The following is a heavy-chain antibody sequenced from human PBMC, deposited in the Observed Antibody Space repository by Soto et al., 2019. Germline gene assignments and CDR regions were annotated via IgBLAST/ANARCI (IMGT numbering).Heavy chain of an antibody. V-gene: IGHV4-30-4*01. J-gene: IGHJ5*02. CDR3: ARVAALDDPFWSVFLCCTSDP. CDR1: GGSISSGDYY. D-gene: IGHD3-3*01. Sequence: QVQLQESGPGLVKPSQTLSLTCTVSGGSISSGDYYWSWIRQPPGKGLEWIGYIYYSGSTYYNPSLTSRVTISVDTSKNHLSLKLSSVTAADTGVYYCARVAALDDPFWSVFLCCTSDPRGQGTLVTVSS. CDR2: IYYSGST.